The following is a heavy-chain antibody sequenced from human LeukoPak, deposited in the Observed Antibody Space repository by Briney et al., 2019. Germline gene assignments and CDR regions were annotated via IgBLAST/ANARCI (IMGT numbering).Heavy chain of an antibody. Sequence: AGGSLRLSCAASGFTFSSYSMNWVRQAPGKGLEWVSYISYSSSTIYYADSVKGRFTISRDNAKNSLYLQMNSLRAEDTAVYYCASLTTRPSIWGQGTMVTVSS. J-gene: IGHJ3*02. CDR1: GFTFSSYS. CDR2: ISYSSSTI. D-gene: IGHD4-17*01. V-gene: IGHV3-48*01. CDR3: ASLTTRPSI.